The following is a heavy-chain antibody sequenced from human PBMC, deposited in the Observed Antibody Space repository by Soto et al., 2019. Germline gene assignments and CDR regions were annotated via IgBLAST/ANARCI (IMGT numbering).Heavy chain of an antibody. CDR1: GFTFRSYG. CDR2: ISYDGSNK. CDR3: AKDLGGYNQAFDY. J-gene: IGHJ4*02. V-gene: IGHV3-30*18. D-gene: IGHD5-12*01. Sequence: PGGSLRLSCAASGFTFRSYGMHWVRQAPGKGLEWVAVISYDGSNKYYADSVKGRFTISRDNSKNTLYLQMNSLRAEDTAVYYCAKDLGGYNQAFDYWGQGTLVTVSS.